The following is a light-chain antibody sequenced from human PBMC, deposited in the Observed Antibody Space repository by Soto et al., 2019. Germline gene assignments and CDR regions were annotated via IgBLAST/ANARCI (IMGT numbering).Light chain of an antibody. J-gene: IGLJ1*01. CDR3: TSYAGGNNV. CDR2: EVN. V-gene: IGLV2-8*01. CDR1: SSDVGGYNY. Sequence: QYALTQPPSASGSPGQSVTISCTGNSSDVGGYNYVSWYQQYPGKVPKLMVYEVNKRPSGVPDRFSGSKSGNTASLTVSGLQAEDEADYYCTSYAGGNNVFGTGTKVTVL.